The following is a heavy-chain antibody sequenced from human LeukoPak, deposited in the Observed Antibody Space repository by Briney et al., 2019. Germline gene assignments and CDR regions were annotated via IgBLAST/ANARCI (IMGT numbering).Heavy chain of an antibody. CDR2: IYYSGSV. CDR3: ARLGSYFDY. V-gene: IGHV4-59*08. J-gene: IGHJ4*02. Sequence: PSETLSLTCTVSGGSLTSYYWSWIRQPPGKGPQWIGYIYYSGSVNYNPSLKSRVTISVDTSKNQFSLNLSSVTAADTAVYYCARLGSYFDYWGQGTQVTVSS. CDR1: GGSLTSYY.